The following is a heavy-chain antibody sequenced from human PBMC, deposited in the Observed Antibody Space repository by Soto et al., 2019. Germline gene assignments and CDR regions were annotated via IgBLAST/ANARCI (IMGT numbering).Heavy chain of an antibody. D-gene: IGHD3-3*01. V-gene: IGHV3-23*01. J-gene: IGHJ6*03. Sequence: GGSLSLSCAASGFTFSSYAMSWVRQAPGKGLEWVSAISGSGGSTYYADSVKGRFTISRDNAKNTLYLQMNSLRAEDTALYYCAKDKRSLRFLEWGRDYYYYYMDVWGKGTTVTVSS. CDR1: GFTFSSYA. CDR3: AKDKRSLRFLEWGRDYYYYYMDV. CDR2: ISGSGGST.